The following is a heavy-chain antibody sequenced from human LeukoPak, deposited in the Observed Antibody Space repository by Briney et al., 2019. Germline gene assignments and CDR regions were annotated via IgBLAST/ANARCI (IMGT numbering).Heavy chain of an antibody. D-gene: IGHD3-10*01. J-gene: IGHJ6*02. V-gene: IGHV1-69*04. Sequence: GASVKVSCKASGGTFSSYAISWVRQAPGQGLEWMGRIIPILGIANYAQKFQGRVTITADKSTSTAYMELSSLRSEDTAVYYCARAFYYGSGSLSNYYGMEAWGQGTTVTVYS. CDR1: GGTFSSYA. CDR2: IIPILGIA. CDR3: ARAFYYGSGSLSNYYGMEA.